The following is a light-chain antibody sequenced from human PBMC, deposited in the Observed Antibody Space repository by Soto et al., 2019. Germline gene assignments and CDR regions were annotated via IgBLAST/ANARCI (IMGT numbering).Light chain of an antibody. CDR2: AAS. J-gene: IGKJ1*01. Sequence: DIQITQSPSSLSSSVGDRVTITCLTSQGIRNDLGWYQQKPGKAPKRLIYAASSLQSGVPSRFSGRGSGTEFTLTINALQPEDFAIYYCLQHNSYPWTFGQGTKVDIX. CDR3: LQHNSYPWT. CDR1: QGIRND. V-gene: IGKV1-17*01.